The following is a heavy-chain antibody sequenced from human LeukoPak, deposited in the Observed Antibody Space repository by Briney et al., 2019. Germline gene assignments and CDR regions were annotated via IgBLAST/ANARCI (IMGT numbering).Heavy chain of an antibody. CDR3: ARDRAVAGIGGEDFDY. CDR2: ISSSSSYI. CDR1: GFTFSSYG. V-gene: IGHV3-21*01. J-gene: IGHJ4*02. Sequence: GGSLGLSCAASGFTFSSYGMHWVRQAPGKGLEWVSSISSSSSYIYYADSVKGRFTISRDNAKNSLYLQMNSLRAEDTAVYYCARDRAVAGIGGEDFDYWGQGTLVTVSP. D-gene: IGHD6-19*01.